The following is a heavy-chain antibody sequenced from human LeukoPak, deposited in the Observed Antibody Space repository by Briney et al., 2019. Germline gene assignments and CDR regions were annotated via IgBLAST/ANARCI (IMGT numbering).Heavy chain of an antibody. CDR1: GFTFSSYA. D-gene: IGHD2-2*01. Sequence: GGSLRLSCAASGFTFSSYAMSWVRQAPGKGLEWVSAISGSGGSTYYADSVKGRFTISRDNSKNTLYLQMNSLRAEDTAVYYCAGYCSSTSCPFDYWGQGTLVTVSS. J-gene: IGHJ4*02. CDR3: AGYCSSTSCPFDY. V-gene: IGHV3-23*01. CDR2: ISGSGGST.